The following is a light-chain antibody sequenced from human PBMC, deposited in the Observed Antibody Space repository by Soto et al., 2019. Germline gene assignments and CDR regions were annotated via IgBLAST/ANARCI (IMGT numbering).Light chain of an antibody. J-gene: IGKJ5*01. CDR2: GAS. CDR1: QSVSSSY. Sequence: EVVLTQSPATLSLSPGATATLSCGASQSVSSSYLAWYQQKPGQAPRLLIYGASSRATGIPDRFSGSGSGTDFTLTISSLEPEDSAVYYCQQRHMWPITFGQGTRLEIK. V-gene: IGKV3D-20*02. CDR3: QQRHMWPIT.